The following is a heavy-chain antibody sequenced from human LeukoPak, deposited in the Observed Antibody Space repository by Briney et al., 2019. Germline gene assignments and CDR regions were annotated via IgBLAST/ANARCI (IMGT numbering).Heavy chain of an antibody. CDR3: ARVPNLPYYYDSRTAFDI. CDR2: IYYSGST. CDR1: GGSISSSSYY. J-gene: IGHJ3*02. Sequence: SETLSLTCTVSGGSISSSSYYWGWIRQPPGRGLEWIGSIYYSGSTYYNPSLKSRVTISVDTSKNQFSLKLSSVTAADTAVYYCARVPNLPYYYDSRTAFDIWGQGTMVTVSS. V-gene: IGHV4-39*07. D-gene: IGHD3-22*01.